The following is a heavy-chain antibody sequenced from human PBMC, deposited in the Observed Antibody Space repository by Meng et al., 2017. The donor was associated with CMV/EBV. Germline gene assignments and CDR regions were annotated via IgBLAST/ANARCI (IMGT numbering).Heavy chain of an antibody. CDR1: GGSFSGYY. Sequence: GSLRLSCAVYGGSFSGYYWSWIRQPPGKWLEWIGEINHSGSTNYNPSLKSRVTISVDTSKNQFSRKLSSVTAADTAVYYCARSRRGVHYYGMDVWGQGTTVTVSS. CDR2: INHSGST. J-gene: IGHJ6*02. D-gene: IGHD3-10*01. V-gene: IGHV4-34*01. CDR3: ARSRRGVHYYGMDV.